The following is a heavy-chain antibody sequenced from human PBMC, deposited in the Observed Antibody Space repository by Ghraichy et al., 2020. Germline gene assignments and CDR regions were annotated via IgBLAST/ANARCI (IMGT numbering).Heavy chain of an antibody. V-gene: IGHV3-7*04. CDR2: IKQDGSEK. J-gene: IGHJ4*02. CDR1: GFTFSRYW. D-gene: IGHD3-9*01. CDR3: ARDTYYDVLPGYYMDDY. Sequence: GGSLRLSCVASGFTFSRYWMSWVRQAPGKGLEWVANIKQDGSEKHYVDSVKGRFTISRDNARNSQYLQMNNLRAEDTAVYYCARDTYYDVLPGYYMDDYCGQGTLVTVSS.